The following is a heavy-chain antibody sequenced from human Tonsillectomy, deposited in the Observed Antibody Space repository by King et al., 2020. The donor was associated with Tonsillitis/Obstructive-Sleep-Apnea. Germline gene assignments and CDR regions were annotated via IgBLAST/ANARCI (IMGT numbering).Heavy chain of an antibody. CDR1: GFTFDDYA. J-gene: IGHJ3*01. CDR2: ISGDVGTT. Sequence: VQLVESGGGVVQPGGSLRLSCAASGFTFDDYAMHWVRQAPGKGLEWVSLISGDVGTTYYADSVKGRFTISRDSFKNSLYLQMHSLRTEDTALYYCANLAGAFDVWGQGTMVTVSS. CDR3: ANLAGAFDV. V-gene: IGHV3-43*02.